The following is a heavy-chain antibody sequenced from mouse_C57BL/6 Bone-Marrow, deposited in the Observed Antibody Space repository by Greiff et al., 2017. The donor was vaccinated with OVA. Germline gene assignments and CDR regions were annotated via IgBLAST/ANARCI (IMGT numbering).Heavy chain of an antibody. D-gene: IGHD1-1*02. CDR1: GYTFTSYW. CDR2: IDPSDSYT. CDR3: ARLLSSPY. V-gene: IGHV1-59*01. Sequence: QVQLQQPGAELVRPGTSVKLSCKASGYTFTSYWMHWVKQRPGQGLEWIGVIDPSDSYTNYNQKFKGKATLTVDTSSSTAYMQLSSLTSEDSAVYYCARLLSSPYWGQGTTLTVSS. J-gene: IGHJ2*01.